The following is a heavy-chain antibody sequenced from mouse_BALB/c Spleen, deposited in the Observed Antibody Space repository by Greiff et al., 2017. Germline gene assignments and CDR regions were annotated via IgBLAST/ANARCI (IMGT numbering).Heavy chain of an antibody. Sequence: EVQVVESGGGLVQPGGSLKLSCAASGFTFSSYTMSWVRQTPEKRLEWVAYISNGGGSTYYPDTVKGRFTISRDNAKNTLYLQMSSLKSEDTAMYYCARHEGNYYFDYWGQGTTLTVSS. CDR2: ISNGGGST. CDR3: ARHEGNYYFDY. V-gene: IGHV5-12-2*01. D-gene: IGHD2-1*01. CDR1: GFTFSSYT. J-gene: IGHJ2*01.